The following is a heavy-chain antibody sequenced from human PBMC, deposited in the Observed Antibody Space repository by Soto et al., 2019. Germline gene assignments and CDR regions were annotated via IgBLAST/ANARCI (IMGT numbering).Heavy chain of an antibody. CDR3: ARGRAWGAATDLYYY. J-gene: IGHJ4*02. CDR2: INHSGST. D-gene: IGHD2-15*01. CDR1: GGSFSGYY. Sequence: SETLSLTCAVYGGSFSGYYWSWIRQPPGKGLEWIGEINHSGSTNYNPSLKSRVTISVDTSKNQFSLKLSSVTAADTAVYYCARGRAWGAATDLYYYWGQGTLVTVSS. V-gene: IGHV4-34*01.